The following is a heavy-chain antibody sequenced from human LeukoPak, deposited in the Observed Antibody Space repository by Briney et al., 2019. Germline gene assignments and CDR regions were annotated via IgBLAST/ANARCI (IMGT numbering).Heavy chain of an antibody. V-gene: IGHV4-59*01. Sequence: SETLSLTCRVSGDSISTYYRTWIRQSPGKGLEWIGYVYDGGNTKYNPSSMSRLSMSLVTSQRQFSLKQTSVSADDTAVYYCAGIVVVRGADFLIWLDPWGHGTLVPVSS. CDR3: AGIVVVRGADFLIWLDP. CDR2: VYDGGNT. D-gene: IGHD2-21*01. CDR1: GDSISTYY. J-gene: IGHJ5*02.